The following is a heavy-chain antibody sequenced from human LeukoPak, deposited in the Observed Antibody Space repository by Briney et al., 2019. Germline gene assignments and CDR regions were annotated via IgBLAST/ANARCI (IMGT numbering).Heavy chain of an antibody. CDR3: ARLGAGPTYYDFWSGYSSFYFDY. CDR1: GGSTSSSNYY. D-gene: IGHD3-3*01. CDR2: IDYSGNT. Sequence: SETLSLTCTVSGGSTSSSNYYWGWIRQPPGKGLEWIGGIDYSGNTYYNPSLKSRVAISVDTSKNQFSLKLSSVTAADTAVYYCARLGAGPTYYDFWSGYSSFYFDYWGQGTLVTDSS. V-gene: IGHV4-39*01. J-gene: IGHJ4*02.